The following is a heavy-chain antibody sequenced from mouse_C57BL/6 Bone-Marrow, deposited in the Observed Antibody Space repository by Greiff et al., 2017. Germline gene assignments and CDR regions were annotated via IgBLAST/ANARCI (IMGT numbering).Heavy chain of an antibody. CDR3: ARRGDYYAMDY. CDR2: IYPGSGST. D-gene: IGHD3-3*01. Sequence: QVQLQQPGAELVKPGASVKMSCKASGYTFTSYWITWVKQRPGQGLEWIGDIYPGSGSTNYNEKFKSKATLTVDTSSSTAYMQLSSPTSEDSAVYYCARRGDYYAMDYWGQGTSVTVSS. J-gene: IGHJ4*01. CDR1: GYTFTSYW. V-gene: IGHV1-55*01.